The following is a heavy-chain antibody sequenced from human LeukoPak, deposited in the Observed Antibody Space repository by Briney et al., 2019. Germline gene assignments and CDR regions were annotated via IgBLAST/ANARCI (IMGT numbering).Heavy chain of an antibody. CDR3: AADLSDADYASPLV. D-gene: IGHD4-17*01. CDR2: IVVGSGNT. CDR1: GFTFTSSA. V-gene: IGHV1-58*02. Sequence: GTSVKVSCKASGFTFTSSAMQWVRQARGQRLEWIGWIVVGSGNTNYAQKFQERVTITRDMSTSTAYMELSSLRSEDTAVYYCAADLSDADYASPLVWGQGTLVTVSS. J-gene: IGHJ4*02.